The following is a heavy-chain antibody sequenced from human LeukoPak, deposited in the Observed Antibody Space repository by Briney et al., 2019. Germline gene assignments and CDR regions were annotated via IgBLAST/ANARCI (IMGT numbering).Heavy chain of an antibody. V-gene: IGHV3-11*04. CDR3: ARVGATVVTFDY. Sequence: VGSLILSCAATAFTFSDYYISWIRQAPGKGQDLVSYISSSCSTIYYADYVKVRFTISRGNAKNSLYLKMNSLRAEDTAVYYCARVGATVVTFDYWGQGTLVIVSS. D-gene: IGHD4-23*01. CDR1: AFTFSDYY. CDR2: ISSSCSTI. J-gene: IGHJ4*02.